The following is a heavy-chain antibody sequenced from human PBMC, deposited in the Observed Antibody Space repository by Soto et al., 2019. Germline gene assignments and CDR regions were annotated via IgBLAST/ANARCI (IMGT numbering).Heavy chain of an antibody. CDR2: INPGNGNT. V-gene: IGHV1-3*01. J-gene: IGHJ4*02. CDR1: GYTFPRYA. Sequence: ASVKVSCKASGYTFPRYAMNWVRQAPGQSPEWMGWINPGNGNTKYSQRFQGRVTITRDTSASTAYMELSSLTSEDTAVYYCARRGALTSHYYGSYFDYRGQGTLVTVSS. CDR3: ARRGALTSHYYGSYFDY. D-gene: IGHD3-9*01.